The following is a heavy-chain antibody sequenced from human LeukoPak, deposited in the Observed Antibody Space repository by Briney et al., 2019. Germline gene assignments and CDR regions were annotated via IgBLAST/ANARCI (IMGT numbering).Heavy chain of an antibody. CDR3: ARRPESPITGFDF. D-gene: IGHD1-14*01. CDR2: IYPSGTT. Sequence: SETLSLTCAVSGYSVSSAYYWAWIRQPPGAGLEWIGSIYPSGTTYYKSSLSSRLSISIDASRSQFSLRLSSVTAADTAMYYCARRPESPITGFDFWGQGALVAVSS. V-gene: IGHV4-38-2*01. J-gene: IGHJ4*02. CDR1: GYSVSSAYY.